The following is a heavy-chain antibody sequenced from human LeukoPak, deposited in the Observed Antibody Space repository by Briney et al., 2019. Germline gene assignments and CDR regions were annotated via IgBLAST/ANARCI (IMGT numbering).Heavy chain of an antibody. D-gene: IGHD3-10*01. Sequence: SETLSLTCAVYGGSFSGYYWSWIRQPPGKGLEWIGEINHSGSTNYNPSLKSRVTISVDTSKNQFSLKLSSVTAADTAVYYCARGGLYGSGSYYNDYWGQGTLVTVSS. CDR2: INHSGST. J-gene: IGHJ4*02. CDR1: GGSFSGYY. V-gene: IGHV4-34*01. CDR3: ARGGLYGSGSYYNDY.